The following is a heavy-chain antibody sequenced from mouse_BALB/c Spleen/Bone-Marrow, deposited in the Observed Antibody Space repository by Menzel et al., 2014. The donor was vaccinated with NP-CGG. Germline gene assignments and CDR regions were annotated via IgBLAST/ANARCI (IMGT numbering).Heavy chain of an antibody. CDR3: ARSPNWDPYYAVDS. D-gene: IGHD4-1*01. J-gene: IGHJ4*01. V-gene: IGHV1-77*01. CDR1: GYTFTDYV. Sequence: QVQLPESGSSLVNPLASCKISCKASGYTFTDYVISWVKQRAGQGLEWIGEIYPGSGSTYSNEKFKGKATLTADKSSNTAYMQLSSLTSEDSAVYFCARSPNWDPYYAVDSWGQGTSVTVSS. CDR2: IYPGSGST.